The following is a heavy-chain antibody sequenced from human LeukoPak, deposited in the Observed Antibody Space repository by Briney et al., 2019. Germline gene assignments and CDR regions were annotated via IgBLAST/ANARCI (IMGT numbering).Heavy chain of an antibody. V-gene: IGHV4-34*01. CDR1: GGSLSDYY. J-gene: IGHJ3*02. CDR2: INHSGRT. CDR3: ARSAIDAFDI. Sequence: SETLSLTCVVYGGSLSDYYWTWIRQPPEKGLEWIGEINHSGRTKYNPSLMSRVTISVDTSKNQFSLKLSSVTAADTAVYYCARSAIDAFDIWGQGTMVTVSS. D-gene: IGHD6-25*01.